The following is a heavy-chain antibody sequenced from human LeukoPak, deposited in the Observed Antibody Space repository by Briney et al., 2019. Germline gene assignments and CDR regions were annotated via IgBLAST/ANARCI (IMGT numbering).Heavy chain of an antibody. CDR3: ARSIVPGTRKVDY. Sequence: SETLFLTCTVSGGSISSSSYYWGWIRQPPGKGLEWIASIYYNGDTYYNPSLKSRVTISVDTSKNQFSLIMSSVTAADTAVYYCARSIVPGTRKVDYWGQGTLVTVSS. D-gene: IGHD6-19*01. V-gene: IGHV4-39*01. CDR1: GGSISSSSYY. CDR2: IYYNGDT. J-gene: IGHJ4*02.